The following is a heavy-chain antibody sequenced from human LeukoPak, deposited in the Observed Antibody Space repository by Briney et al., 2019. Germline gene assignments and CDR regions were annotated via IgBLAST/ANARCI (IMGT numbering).Heavy chain of an antibody. CDR1: GFTFSDYY. CDR3: ARDNITYGFPFYYYMDV. V-gene: IGHV3-11*04. D-gene: IGHD3-10*01. CDR2: ISSSGNII. J-gene: IGHJ6*03. Sequence: PGGSLRLSCAASGFTFSDYYMSWIRQAPGKGLEWVSYISSSGNIIYYADSLKGRFTISRDNAKNSLYLQVNSLRAEDTAVYYCARDNITYGFPFYYYMDVWGKGTTVTVSS.